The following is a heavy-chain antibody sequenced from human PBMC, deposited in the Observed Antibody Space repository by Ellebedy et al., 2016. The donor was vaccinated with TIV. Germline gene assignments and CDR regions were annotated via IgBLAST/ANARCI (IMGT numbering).Heavy chain of an antibody. CDR2: IYPSDSDT. CDR1: GYSFTSYW. CDR3: ARQSRFDY. J-gene: IGHJ4*02. Sequence: KVSXXASGYSFTSYWIGWVRQMPGKGLEWMGIIYPSDSDTRYSPSFQGQVTISADKSISTAYLQWNSLKASDTAMYYCARQSRFDYWGQGTLVTVSS. V-gene: IGHV5-51*01.